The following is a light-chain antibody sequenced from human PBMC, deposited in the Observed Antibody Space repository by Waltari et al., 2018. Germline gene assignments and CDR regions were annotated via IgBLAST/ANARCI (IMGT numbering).Light chain of an antibody. CDR1: QNIRSN. CDR3: QQYDNWPPIT. V-gene: IGKV3-15*01. CDR2: GAS. J-gene: IGKJ2*01. Sequence: EIVMTQSPATLSVSPGERATLSCRASQNIRSNLAWYLQKPGQAPRLLIYGASFRATGIPARISGSGSGTEFTLTISSLQSEDFAVYVCQQYDNWPPITFGQGTKLEIK.